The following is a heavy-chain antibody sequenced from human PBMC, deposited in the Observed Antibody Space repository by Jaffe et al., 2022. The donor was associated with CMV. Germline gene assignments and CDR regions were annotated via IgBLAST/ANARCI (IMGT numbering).Heavy chain of an antibody. CDR3: GKDRGFSAQRYFYGVDV. CDR2: ISWNSGTI. V-gene: IGHV3-9*01. CDR1: GFTFGDFA. Sequence: EEQLVESGGGLVQPGRSLRLSCAASGFTFGDFAMHWVRQVPGKGLEWVSGISWNSGTIGYADSVKGRFTIARHNGQNTLYLEMNSLRPEDTAFYYCGKDRGFSAQRYFYGVDVWGQGTSVTVSS. J-gene: IGHJ6*02. D-gene: IGHD5-12*01.